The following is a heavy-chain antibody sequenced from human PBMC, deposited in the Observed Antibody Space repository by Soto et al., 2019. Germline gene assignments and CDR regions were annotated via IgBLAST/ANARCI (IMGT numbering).Heavy chain of an antibody. D-gene: IGHD1-26*01. CDR2: ISSSGSTI. CDR3: ARVTVGATGADYFDY. V-gene: IGHV3-48*03. CDR1: GFTFSSYE. J-gene: IGHJ4*02. Sequence: PGGSLRLSCVASGFTFSSYEMNWVRQAPGKGLEGVSYISSSGSTIYYADSVKGRFTISRDNAKNSLYLQMNSLRAEDTAVYYCARVTVGATGADYFDYWGQGTLVTVSS.